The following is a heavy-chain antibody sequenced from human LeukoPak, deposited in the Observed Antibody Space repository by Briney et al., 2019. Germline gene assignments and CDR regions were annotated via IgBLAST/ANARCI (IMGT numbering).Heavy chain of an antibody. CDR2: IIPIFGTA. D-gene: IGHD6-13*01. CDR3: ARSRYSSSWYEGVYWFDP. V-gene: IGHV1-69*13. CDR1: GGTFSSYA. J-gene: IGHJ5*02. Sequence: ASVKVSCKASGGTFSSYAISWVRQAPGQGLEWMGGIIPIFGTANYAQKFQGRVTITADESTSTAYMELSSLRSEDTAVYYCARSRYSSSWYEGVYWFDPWGQGTLVTVSS.